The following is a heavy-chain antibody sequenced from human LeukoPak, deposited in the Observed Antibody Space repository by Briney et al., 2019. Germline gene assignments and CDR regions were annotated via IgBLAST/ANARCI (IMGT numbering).Heavy chain of an antibody. V-gene: IGHV5-10-1*01. CDR3: ARHPGGLDYGDYLIDY. CDR2: MDPSDSYS. Sequence: GESLKISCKGSGYSFTSYWITWVRQMPGKGLEWMGGMDPSDSYSNYSPSFQGHVTISADKSISTAYLQWSSLKASDTAMYYCARHPGGLDYGDYLIDYWGQGTLVTVSS. J-gene: IGHJ4*02. D-gene: IGHD4-17*01. CDR1: GYSFTSYW.